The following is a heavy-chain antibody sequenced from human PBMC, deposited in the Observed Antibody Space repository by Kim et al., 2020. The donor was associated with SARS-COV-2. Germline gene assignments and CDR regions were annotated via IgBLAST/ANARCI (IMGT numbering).Heavy chain of an antibody. V-gene: IGHV3-48*03. CDR3: ARDGGDGYTGAFDC. Sequence: ADSVKGRFPISRDNAKNSLYLQMNSLSAEDTAVYYCARDGGDGYTGAFDCWGQGTLVTVSS. J-gene: IGHJ4*02. D-gene: IGHD3-16*01.